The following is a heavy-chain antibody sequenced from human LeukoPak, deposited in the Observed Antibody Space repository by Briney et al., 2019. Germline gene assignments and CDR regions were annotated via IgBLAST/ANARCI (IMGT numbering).Heavy chain of an antibody. CDR1: GFAFSSYW. J-gene: IGHJ4*02. D-gene: IGHD6-19*01. CDR2: INSDGTST. CDR3: ARDVISRLDHSSGWYGFDY. Sequence: SGGSLRLSCAASGFAFSSYWMHWVRQGPGKGLVWVSRINSDGTSTTYADSVKGRFTISRDNAKNMLYLQMNSLRAEDRAVYYCARDVISRLDHSSGWYGFDYWGQGSLVTVSS. V-gene: IGHV3-74*01.